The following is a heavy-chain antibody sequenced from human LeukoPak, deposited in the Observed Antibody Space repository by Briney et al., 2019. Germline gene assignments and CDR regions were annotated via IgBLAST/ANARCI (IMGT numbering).Heavy chain of an antibody. D-gene: IGHD1-26*01. Sequence: ASVKVSCKASGDTFSGYDIHWVRQAPGQSLEWVGWINPNSGGTNYAQKFQGRVTMTRYTSISTAYMELSRLISDDTAAYYCARGRTLYTERYYPQDVWGKGSTVTVSS. CDR3: ARGRTLYTERYYPQDV. V-gene: IGHV1-2*02. CDR1: GDTFSGYD. CDR2: INPNSGGT. J-gene: IGHJ6*04.